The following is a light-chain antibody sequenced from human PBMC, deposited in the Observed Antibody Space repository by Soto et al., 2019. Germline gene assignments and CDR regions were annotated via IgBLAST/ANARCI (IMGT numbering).Light chain of an antibody. V-gene: IGLV2-14*02. CDR2: DSS. CDR3: YSYASSSTAVV. J-gene: IGLJ2*01. Sequence: QSVLTQPASVSGSPGQSITISCTGTSCDVGRYNLVPWYQQHPGTAPKLMIYDSSKRPSGVSNRFSGSKSGTTASLTITGLQAEDEADYYCYSYASSSTAVVFGGGTKLTVL. CDR1: SCDVGRYNL.